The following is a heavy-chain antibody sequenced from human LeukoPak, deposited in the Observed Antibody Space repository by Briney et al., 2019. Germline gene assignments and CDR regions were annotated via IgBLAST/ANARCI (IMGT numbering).Heavy chain of an antibody. J-gene: IGHJ3*02. CDR1: GFTFSDYY. CDR3: AKEGTMIVVVIASGFDI. CDR2: ISSSSSYI. V-gene: IGHV3-11*05. Sequence: PGGSLRLSCAASGFTFSDYYMSWIRQAPGKGLEWVSSISSSSSYIYYADSVKGRFTISRDNSKNTLYLQMNSLRAEDTAVYYCAKEGTMIVVVIASGFDIWGQGTMVTVSS. D-gene: IGHD3-22*01.